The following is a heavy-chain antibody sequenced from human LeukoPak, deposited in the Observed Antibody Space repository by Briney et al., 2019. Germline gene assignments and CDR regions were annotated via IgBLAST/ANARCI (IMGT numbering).Heavy chain of an antibody. CDR2: ISSSSSTI. D-gene: IGHD6-19*01. CDR1: GFTFSTYS. V-gene: IGHV3-48*01. Sequence: PGGSLRFSCAASGFTFSTYSMNWVRQAPGKGLEWVSYISSSSSTIYYADSVKGRFTISRDNAKNSLYLQMNSLRAEDTAVYYCASEGSGWDQAYWGQGTLVTVSS. CDR3: ASEGSGWDQAY. J-gene: IGHJ4*02.